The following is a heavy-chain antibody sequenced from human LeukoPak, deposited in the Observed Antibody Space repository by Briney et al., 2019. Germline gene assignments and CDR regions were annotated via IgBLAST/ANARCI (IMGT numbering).Heavy chain of an antibody. J-gene: IGHJ4*02. Sequence: ESGPTLVNPSETLSLTCTVSGYSISSGYYWGWIRQPPGKGLEWIGSIYHSGSTYYNPSLKSRVTISVDTSKNQFSLKLSSVIAADTAVYYCARGNGEDFWSGYSAFDYWGQGTLVTVSS. CDR1: GYSISSGYY. D-gene: IGHD3-3*01. V-gene: IGHV4-38-2*02. CDR3: ARGNGEDFWSGYSAFDY. CDR2: IYHSGST.